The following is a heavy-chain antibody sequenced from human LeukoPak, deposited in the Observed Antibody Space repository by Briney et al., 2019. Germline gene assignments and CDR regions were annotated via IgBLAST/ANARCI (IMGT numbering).Heavy chain of an antibody. V-gene: IGHV4-39*01. CDR2: IYYSGST. CDR3: AGRKWTWIQLWGNYYFDY. CDR1: GGSISSSSYY. D-gene: IGHD5-18*01. Sequence: SETLSLTCTVSGGSISSSSYYWGWIRQPPGKGLEWIGSIYYSGSTYYNPSLKSRVTISVDTSKNQFSLKLSSVTAADTAVYYCAGRKWTWIQLWGNYYFDYWGQGTLVTVSS. J-gene: IGHJ4*02.